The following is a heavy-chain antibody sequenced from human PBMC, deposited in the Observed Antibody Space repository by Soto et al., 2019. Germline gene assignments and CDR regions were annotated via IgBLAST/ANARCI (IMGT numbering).Heavy chain of an antibody. J-gene: IGHJ4*02. CDR2: IYYSGST. D-gene: IGHD3-22*01. Sequence: PSETLSLTCTVSGGSISSYYWSWIRQPPGKGLEWIGYIYYSGSTNYNPSLKSRVTISVDTSKNQFSLKLSSVTAADTAVYYCARARHVYYDSSGYFDYWGQGTRVTVSS. V-gene: IGHV4-59*01. CDR1: GGSISSYY. CDR3: ARARHVYYDSSGYFDY.